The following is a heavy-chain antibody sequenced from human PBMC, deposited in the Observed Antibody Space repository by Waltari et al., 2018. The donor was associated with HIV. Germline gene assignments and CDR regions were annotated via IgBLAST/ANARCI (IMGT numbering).Heavy chain of an antibody. Sequence: QVQLQESGPGLVKPSETLSLTCTVPGGSISSYYWSWIRQPPGKGLEWIGYIYFSGNTNYNPSLKSQVTISVDTSKNQFSLKLSSVTAADTAVYYCARHSSSSRGWFDPWGQGTLVTVSS. V-gene: IGHV4-59*08. CDR3: ARHSSSSRGWFDP. J-gene: IGHJ5*02. D-gene: IGHD6-6*01. CDR1: GGSISSYY. CDR2: IYFSGNT.